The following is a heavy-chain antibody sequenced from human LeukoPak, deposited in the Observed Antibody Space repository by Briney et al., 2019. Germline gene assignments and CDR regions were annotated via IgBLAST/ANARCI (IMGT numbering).Heavy chain of an antibody. V-gene: IGHV4-39*07. CDR1: GGSFSSYY. Sequence: PSETLSLTCAVYGGSFSSYYWGWIRQPPGKGLEWIGSIYYSGSTYYNPSLKSRVTISVDTSKNQFSLKLSSVTAADTAVYYCARDSLWYSYYFDYWGQGTLVTVSS. D-gene: IGHD2-21*01. CDR2: IYYSGST. CDR3: ARDSLWYSYYFDY. J-gene: IGHJ4*02.